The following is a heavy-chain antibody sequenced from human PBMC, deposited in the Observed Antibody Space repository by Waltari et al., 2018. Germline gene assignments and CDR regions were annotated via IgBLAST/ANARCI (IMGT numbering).Heavy chain of an antibody. CDR3: ARSFSTRTVSKDFFDY. J-gene: IGHJ4*02. D-gene: IGHD4-4*01. V-gene: IGHV3-30*19. Sequence: QVQLVESGGGVAPPGGSLRPSWAASGFTFTTSGIPGVRQAPGKGLEWVAVISNDGSNQDYADSVKGRFTISRDNSEDMSHLQMNTLRPEDTAVYFCARSFSTRTVSKDFFDYWGQGTLVTVSS. CDR2: ISNDGSNQ. CDR1: GFTFTTSG.